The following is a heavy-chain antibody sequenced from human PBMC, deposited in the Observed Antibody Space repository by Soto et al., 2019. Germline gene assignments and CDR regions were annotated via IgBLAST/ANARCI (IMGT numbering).Heavy chain of an antibody. CDR1: GYSFTSYW. CDR3: ARGGYYDILAHPPFDY. V-gene: IGHV5-10-1*01. J-gene: IGHJ4*02. D-gene: IGHD3-9*01. CDR2: IDPSDSYT. Sequence: RGESLKISCKGSGYSFTSYWISWVRQMPGKGLEWMGRIDPSDSYTNYSPSFQGHVTISADKSISTAYLQWSSLKASDTAMYYCARGGYYDILAHPPFDYWGQGTLVTVSS.